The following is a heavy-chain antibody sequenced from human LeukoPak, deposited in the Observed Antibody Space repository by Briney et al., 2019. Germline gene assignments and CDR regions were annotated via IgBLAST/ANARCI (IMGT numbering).Heavy chain of an antibody. J-gene: IGHJ4*02. CDR1: GFTFSSYA. CDR2: ISGSGGST. D-gene: IGHD3-22*01. Sequence: PGGSLRLSCAASGFTFSSYAVSWVRQAPGKGLEWVSAISGSGGSTYYADSVKGRFTISRDNSKNTLYLQMNSLRAEDTAVYYCARPYYYDSTAYYFDYWGQGTLVTVSS. CDR3: ARPYYYDSTAYYFDY. V-gene: IGHV3-23*01.